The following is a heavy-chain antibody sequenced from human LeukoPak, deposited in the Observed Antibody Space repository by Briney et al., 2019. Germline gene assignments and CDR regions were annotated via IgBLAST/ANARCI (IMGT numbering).Heavy chain of an antibody. CDR2: IKEDESAK. J-gene: IGHJ4*02. V-gene: IGHV3-7*01. Sequence: PGGSLRLSCAASGFTFSTYWMAWVRQAPGKGLEWVVNIKEDESAKHQADSVKGRFTISRDNAQNSVYLQMSSLRGEDTAVYYCARDVGGGLDYWGQGTLVTVSS. CDR1: GFTFSTYW. CDR3: ARDVGGGLDY. D-gene: IGHD3-10*01.